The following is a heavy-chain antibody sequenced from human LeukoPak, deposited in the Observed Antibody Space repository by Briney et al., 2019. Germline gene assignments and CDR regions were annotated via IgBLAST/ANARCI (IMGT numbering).Heavy chain of an antibody. Sequence: GGSLRLSCAASGFTFSSYGMHWVRQAPGKGLEWVAVIWYDGSNKYYAESVKGRFTISRDNSKNTLYLQMNSLRAEDTAVYNCAKDYPTPAHWGQGTLVTVSS. CDR3: AKDYPTPAH. J-gene: IGHJ4*02. CDR1: GFTFSSYG. CDR2: IWYDGSNK. V-gene: IGHV3-33*06.